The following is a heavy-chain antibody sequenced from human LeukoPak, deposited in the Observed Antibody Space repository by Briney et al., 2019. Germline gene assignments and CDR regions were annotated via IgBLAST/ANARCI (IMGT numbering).Heavy chain of an antibody. V-gene: IGHV3-48*03. CDR3: ARDDRANYYGSGSLDY. J-gene: IGHJ4*02. CDR1: GFTFTSYE. CDR2: ISSSGSTT. Sequence: GGSLRLSCAASGFTFTSYEMNWVRQAPGKGLEWVSYISSSGSTTYYADSMKGRFTISRDDAKNSLYLQMNSLRAEDTAVYYCARDDRANYYGSGSLDYWGQGTLVTVSS. D-gene: IGHD3-10*01.